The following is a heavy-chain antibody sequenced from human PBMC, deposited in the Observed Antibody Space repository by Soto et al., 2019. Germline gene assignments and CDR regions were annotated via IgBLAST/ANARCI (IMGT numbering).Heavy chain of an antibody. CDR1: GFTFSSYS. D-gene: IGHD3-3*01. Sequence: EVQVVESGGGLVQPGGSLRLSCAASGFTFSSYSMNWVRQAPGKGLEWVSYISSSSSTKFYADSVKGRFTISRDNARNSLYLKMNSLRAETTAMYYCARDIYGGGQGTLVTVSS. J-gene: IGHJ4*02. CDR2: ISSSSSTK. V-gene: IGHV3-48*01. CDR3: ARDIYG.